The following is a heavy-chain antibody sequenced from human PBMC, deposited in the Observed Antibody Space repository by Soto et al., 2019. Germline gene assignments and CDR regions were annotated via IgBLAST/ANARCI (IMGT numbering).Heavy chain of an antibody. D-gene: IGHD1-26*01. CDR2: ISYDGSNK. V-gene: IGHV3-30-3*01. CDR3: ARGWELLNLDY. Sequence: QVQLVESGGGVVQPGRSLRLSCAASGFTFSSYAMHWVRQAPGKGLEWVAVISYDGSNKYYADSVKGRFTISRDNSKNTLYLQMNSLRAEDTAVYYCARGWELLNLDYWGQGTLVTVSS. J-gene: IGHJ4*02. CDR1: GFTFSSYA.